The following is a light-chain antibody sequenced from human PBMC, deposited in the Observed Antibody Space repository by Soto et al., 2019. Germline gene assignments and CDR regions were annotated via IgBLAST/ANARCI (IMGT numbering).Light chain of an antibody. J-gene: IGKJ1*01. CDR2: EAS. CDR1: QSVSSSY. Sequence: EIVLTQSPGTLSLSPGERATLSCRASQSVSSSYLAWYQQKPGQAPRLLISEASNRATGIAARFSGSGSGTDFTLTISSLEPEDFAVYYCQQRYDSWTFGQGTKVDIK. V-gene: IGKV3-11*01. CDR3: QQRYDSWT.